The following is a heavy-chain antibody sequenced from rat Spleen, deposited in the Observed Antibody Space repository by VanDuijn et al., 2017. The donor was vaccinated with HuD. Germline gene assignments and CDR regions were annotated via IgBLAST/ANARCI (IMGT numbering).Heavy chain of an antibody. CDR2: ITNSGGST. D-gene: IGHD1-2*01. J-gene: IGHJ2*01. CDR3: TRERYSSYIDY. Sequence: EVQLVESGGGLVQPGRSLKLSCAASGFTFSNYYMAWVRQAPTKGLEWVASITNSGGSTYYRDAVKGLFTISRDNAKSTLYLQMDSLRSEDTATYYCTRERYSSYIDYWGQGVMVTVSS. CDR1: GFTFSNYY. V-gene: IGHV5S23*01.